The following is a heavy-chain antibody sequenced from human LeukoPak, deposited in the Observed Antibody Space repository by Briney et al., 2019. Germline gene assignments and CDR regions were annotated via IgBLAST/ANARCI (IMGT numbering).Heavy chain of an antibody. CDR2: INPNSGVT. J-gene: IGHJ5*02. CDR3: AREMRDYYGSGSPNWFDP. CDR1: GYSFTGYY. V-gene: IGHV1-2*02. Sequence: ASVEVSCKASGYSFTGYYMHWVRQAAGQGLEWRGWINPNSGVTSYPQKFQGRVTMTRDTSISTAYMELTRLRSDDTAVYYCAREMRDYYGSGSPNWFDPWGQGTLVTVSS. D-gene: IGHD3-10*01.